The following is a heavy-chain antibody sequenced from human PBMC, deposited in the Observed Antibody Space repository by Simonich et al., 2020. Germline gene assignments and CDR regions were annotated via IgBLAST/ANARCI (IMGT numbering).Heavy chain of an antibody. CDR1: GLTVSSNY. CDR2: IYSGGST. V-gene: IGHV3-53*04. J-gene: IGHJ4*02. D-gene: IGHD6-19*01. Sequence: EVQLVESGGGLVQPGGSLRFSCAASGLTVSSNYMSWVRQAPGEGLEVVSVIYSGGSTYNADSVKGRFTISRHNSKNTLYLQMNSLRAEDTAVYYCVSHSSGWYWGQGTLVTVSS. CDR3: VSHSSGWY.